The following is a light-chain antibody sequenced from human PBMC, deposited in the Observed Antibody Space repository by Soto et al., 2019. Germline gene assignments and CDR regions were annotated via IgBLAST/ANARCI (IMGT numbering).Light chain of an antibody. Sequence: DIQMTQSPSTLSASVGDRVTITCRASHSISSWLAWYQQKPGKAPKLLIYRAPILESGVPSRFSVSGSGTEFTLTISSLQPDDVATDDCQPYNSYRENFGRGTKLEIK. CDR1: HSISSW. CDR2: RAP. J-gene: IGKJ2*01. CDR3: QPYNSYREN. V-gene: IGKV1-5*03.